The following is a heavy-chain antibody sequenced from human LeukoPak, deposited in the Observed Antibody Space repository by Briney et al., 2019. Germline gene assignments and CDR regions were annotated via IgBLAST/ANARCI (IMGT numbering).Heavy chain of an antibody. CDR2: ISGSGGST. CDR3: AKDPSSDYDFWSGYSDY. Sequence: GGSLRLSCAASGFTFSSYAMSWGRQAPGKGLELVSAISGSGGSTYYADSVKGRFTISRDNSKNTLYLQMNSLRAEDTAVYYCAKDPSSDYDFWSGYSDYWGQGTLVTVSS. D-gene: IGHD3-3*01. CDR1: GFTFSSYA. V-gene: IGHV3-23*01. J-gene: IGHJ4*02.